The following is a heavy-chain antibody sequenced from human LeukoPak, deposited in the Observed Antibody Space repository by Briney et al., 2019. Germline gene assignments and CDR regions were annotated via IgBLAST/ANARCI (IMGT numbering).Heavy chain of an antibody. D-gene: IGHD3-10*01. CDR1: GFTFTGYY. CDR2: INPNSGGT. Sequence: ASVKVSCKASGFTFTGYYTHWVRQAPGQGLEWMGWINPNSGGTNYAQKFQGRVTMTRDTSITTAYMELSSLRSDDTAVYYCARGFGRFGDVLYPIDYWGRGTLVTVSS. J-gene: IGHJ4*02. V-gene: IGHV1-2*02. CDR3: ARGFGRFGDVLYPIDY.